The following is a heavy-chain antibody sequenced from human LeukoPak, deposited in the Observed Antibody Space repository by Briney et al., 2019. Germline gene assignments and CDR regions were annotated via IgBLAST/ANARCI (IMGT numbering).Heavy chain of an antibody. CDR1: GFTFSSYA. CDR3: AKDCGTSCYSWFDP. Sequence: PGGSLRLSCAASGFTFSSYAMSWVRRAPRKGLEWVSAISGSGGSTYYADSVKGRFTISRDNSKNTLYLQMNSLRAEDTAVYYCAKDCGTSCYSWFDPWGQGTLVTVSS. CDR2: ISGSGGST. V-gene: IGHV3-23*01. D-gene: IGHD2-2*02. J-gene: IGHJ5*02.